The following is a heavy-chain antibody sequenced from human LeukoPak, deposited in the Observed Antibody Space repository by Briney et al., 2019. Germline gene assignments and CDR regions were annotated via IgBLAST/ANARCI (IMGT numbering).Heavy chain of an antibody. CDR1: GFSFSAYS. V-gene: IGHV3-21*01. J-gene: IGHJ4*02. CDR3: ARGFDSSFLGY. Sequence: GGSLRLSCAASGFSFSAYSMNWVRQAPGKGLEWVSSISSSSSYIYYADSVKGRFTISRDNAKNSLYLQMNSLRAEDTAVYYCARGFDSSFLGYWGQGTLVTVSS. D-gene: IGHD3-22*01. CDR2: ISSSSSYI.